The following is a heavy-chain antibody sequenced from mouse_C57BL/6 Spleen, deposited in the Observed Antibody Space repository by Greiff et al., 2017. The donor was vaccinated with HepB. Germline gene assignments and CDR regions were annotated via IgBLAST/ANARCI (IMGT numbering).Heavy chain of an antibody. J-gene: IGHJ4*01. D-gene: IGHD3-3*01. V-gene: IGHV1-42*01. CDR1: GYSFTGYY. CDR2: INPSTGGT. CDR3: AREGGRDYYAMDY. Sequence: VQLQQSGPELVKPGASVKISCKASGYSFTGYYMNWVKQSPEKSLEWIGEINPSTGGTTYNQKFKAKATLTVDKSSSPAYMQLKSLTSEDSAVYYCAREGGRDYYAMDYWGQGTSVTVSS.